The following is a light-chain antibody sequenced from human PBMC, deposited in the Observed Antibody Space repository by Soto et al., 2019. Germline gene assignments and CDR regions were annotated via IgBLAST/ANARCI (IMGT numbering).Light chain of an antibody. J-gene: IGKJ5*01. CDR2: GVS. CDR1: QSISSGH. V-gene: IGKV3-20*01. Sequence: EIVLTQSPGTLSLSPGERATLSCGASQSISSGHLAWYQQRPGQAPRLLMYGVSSRASGIPDRFRGSGSGTDFTLTITRLEPEDFAVYSCQYYDSPPTFGQGTRLEIK. CDR3: QYYDSPPT.